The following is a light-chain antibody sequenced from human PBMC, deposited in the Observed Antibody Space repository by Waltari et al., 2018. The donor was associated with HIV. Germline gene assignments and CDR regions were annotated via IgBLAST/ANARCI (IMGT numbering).Light chain of an antibody. V-gene: IGKV3-15*01. CDR2: STS. CDR1: QNVNSE. CDR3: QQYYGKSPMYT. Sequence: EIVMTQSPGILSVSQGERAHLPCRASQNVNSELAWYQQRPGQSPRLLIFSTSTRAIGVPARFSGSGFGTEFTLTISSLQSEDFGVYYCQQYYGKSPMYTFGQGTKVEIK. J-gene: IGKJ2*01.